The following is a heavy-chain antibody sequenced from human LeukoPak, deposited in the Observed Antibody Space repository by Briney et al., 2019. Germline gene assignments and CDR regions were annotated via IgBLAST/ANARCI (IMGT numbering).Heavy chain of an antibody. D-gene: IGHD3-9*01. CDR3: AKDSTRYFGVLTVNLREKGALDY. Sequence: GGSLRLSCTASGFTFSRYDMHWVRQAQGKGLEWVAFIRYDGTKKYYADSVRGRFTVSKDNSKNTLYLQMNSLRAEDTAVYYCAKDSTRYFGVLTVNLREKGALDYWGQGTLVTVSS. J-gene: IGHJ4*02. V-gene: IGHV3-30*02. CDR2: IRYDGTKK. CDR1: GFTFSRYD.